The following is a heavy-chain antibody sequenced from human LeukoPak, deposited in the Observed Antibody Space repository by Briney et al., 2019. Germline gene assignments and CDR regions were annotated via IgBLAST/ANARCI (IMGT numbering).Heavy chain of an antibody. D-gene: IGHD2-2*01. CDR1: GFTVSSNY. Sequence: GGSLRLSCAASGFTVSSNYMSWVRQAPGKGLEWVSVIYSGGSTYYADSVKGRFTISRDNSKNTLYLQMNSLRAEDTAVYHCARVDCSSTSCPYYYGMDVWGKGTTVTVSS. CDR3: ARVDCSSTSCPYYYGMDV. V-gene: IGHV3-53*01. J-gene: IGHJ6*04. CDR2: IYSGGST.